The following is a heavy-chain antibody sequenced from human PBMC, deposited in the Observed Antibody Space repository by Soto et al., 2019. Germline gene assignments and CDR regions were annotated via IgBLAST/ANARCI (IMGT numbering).Heavy chain of an antibody. J-gene: IGHJ3*02. D-gene: IGHD1-1*01. CDR2: MSHSGGT. V-gene: IGHV4-34*01. CDR3: ARVERGTATTVVDAFDI. Sequence: QVQLQQWGAGLLKPSETLSLTCAVYGGFVSSGSYYWSWIRQPPGKGLEWIGDMSHSGGTHFNPSLKSRVPISVDTSKKQVPLKMSSVTAADTALYYCARVERGTATTVVDAFDIWGPGTMVTVSS. CDR1: GGFVSSGSYY.